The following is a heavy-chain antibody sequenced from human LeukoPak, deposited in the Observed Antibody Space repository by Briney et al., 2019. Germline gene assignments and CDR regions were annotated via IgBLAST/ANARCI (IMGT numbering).Heavy chain of an antibody. CDR3: ARRGPDTSDLYYFDY. D-gene: IGHD6-19*01. J-gene: IGHJ4*02. V-gene: IGHV5-51*01. CDR2: IYPGDSAT. CDR1: GYSFTSYW. Sequence: GESLKISCKGSGYSFTSYWIGWVRQMPGKGLEWMGIIYPGDSATRYSPPFQGQVTISADKSISTAYLQWSSLKASDTAIYYCARRGPDTSDLYYFDYWGQGTLVTVSS.